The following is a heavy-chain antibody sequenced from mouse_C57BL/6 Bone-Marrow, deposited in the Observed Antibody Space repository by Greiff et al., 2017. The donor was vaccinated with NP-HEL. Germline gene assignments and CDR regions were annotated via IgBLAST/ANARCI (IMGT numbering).Heavy chain of an antibody. J-gene: IGHJ1*03. CDR1: GYAFTNYL. CDR2: INPGSGGT. D-gene: IGHD1-1*01. CDR3: ARGVTTVVGDWYFDV. Sequence: VQLQQSGAELVRPGTSVKVSCKASGYAFTNYLIEWVKQRPGQGLEWIGVINPGSGGTNYNEKFKGKATLTADKSSSTAYMQLSSLTSEDSAVYFCARGVTTVVGDWYFDVWGTGTTVTVSS. V-gene: IGHV1-54*01.